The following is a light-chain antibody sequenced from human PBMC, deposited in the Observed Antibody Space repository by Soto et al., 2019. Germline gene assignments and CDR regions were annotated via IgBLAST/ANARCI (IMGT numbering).Light chain of an antibody. Sequence: QSVLTQPPSASGTPGQRVLISCSGSRSNIGTNYVYWYQQLPGTAPRLLISRNTQRPSGVPDRFSASKSGTSASLAISGLRSEDEADYSCAAWDDSLSGLLFGGGTQLTVL. J-gene: IGLJ3*02. CDR1: RSNIGTNY. CDR2: RNT. V-gene: IGLV1-47*01. CDR3: AAWDDSLSGLL.